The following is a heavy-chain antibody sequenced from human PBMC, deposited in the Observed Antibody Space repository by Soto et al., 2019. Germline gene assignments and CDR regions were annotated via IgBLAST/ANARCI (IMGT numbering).Heavy chain of an antibody. CDR3: ARSYYDFWSGYYTPPGWFDP. J-gene: IGHJ5*02. D-gene: IGHD3-3*01. Sequence: PSETLSLTCTVSGGSISSGDYYWSWIRQPPGKGLEWIGYIYYSGSTYYNPSLKSRVTISVDTPKNQFSLKLSSVTAADTAVYYCARSYYDFWSGYYTPPGWFDPWGQGTLVTVSS. V-gene: IGHV4-30-4*01. CDR2: IYYSGST. CDR1: GGSISSGDYY.